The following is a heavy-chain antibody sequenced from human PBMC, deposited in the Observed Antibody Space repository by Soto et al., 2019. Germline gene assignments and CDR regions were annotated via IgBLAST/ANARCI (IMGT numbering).Heavy chain of an antibody. Sequence: GASVKVSCKASGGTFSSYTISWVRQAPGQGLEWMGRIIPILGIANYAQKFQGRVTITADKSTSTAYMELSSLRSEDTAVYYCARDPPYYYDSSGYYYLTDYWGQGTLVTVSS. V-gene: IGHV1-69*04. J-gene: IGHJ4*02. CDR3: ARDPPYYYDSSGYYYLTDY. CDR2: IIPILGIA. D-gene: IGHD3-22*01. CDR1: GGTFSSYT.